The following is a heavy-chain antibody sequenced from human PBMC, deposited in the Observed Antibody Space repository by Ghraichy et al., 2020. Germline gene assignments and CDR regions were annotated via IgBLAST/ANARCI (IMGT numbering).Heavy chain of an antibody. CDR3: ARDRGEAAAGFYYYYGMDV. D-gene: IGHD6-13*01. V-gene: IGHV1-3*04. CDR2: INTGNGNR. J-gene: IGHJ6*02. CDR1: GYTFTSHV. Sequence: VKVSCKTSGYTFTSHVLHWVRQAPGQGLDWMGWINTGNGNRKYSQKFQGRVTITRDTSASTTYMELSSLTSEDTAVYYCARDRGEAAAGFYYYYGMDVWGQGTTVTVS.